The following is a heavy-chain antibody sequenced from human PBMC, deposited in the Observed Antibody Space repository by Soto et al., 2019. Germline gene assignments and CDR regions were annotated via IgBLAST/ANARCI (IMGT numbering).Heavy chain of an antibody. V-gene: IGHV3-23*01. CDR2: ISGSGGST. J-gene: IGHJ4*02. CDR3: AKCLSFGELSPFDY. D-gene: IGHD3-10*01. CDR1: GFTFSSYA. Sequence: EVQLLESGGGLVQPGGSLRLSCAASGFTFSSYAMSWVRQAPGKGLEWVSDISGSGGSTIYADSVKGRFTISRDNSKNTLYLQMDSLRAEDTALYYCAKCLSFGELSPFDYWGQGALVTVSS.